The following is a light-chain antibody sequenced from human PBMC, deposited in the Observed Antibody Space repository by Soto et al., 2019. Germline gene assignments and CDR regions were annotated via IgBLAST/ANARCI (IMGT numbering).Light chain of an antibody. CDR1: SSDVGGYNY. CDR3: SSYAGSNIHYV. J-gene: IGLJ1*01. CDR2: EVS. V-gene: IGLV2-8*01. Sequence: QSALTQPPSASGSPGQSVTISCTGTSSDVGGYNYVSWYQQRPGKVSKLMIYEVSKRPSGVPDRFSGSKSGNTASLTVSGLQAEDEADYYCSSYAGSNIHYVFGTGTKVTVL.